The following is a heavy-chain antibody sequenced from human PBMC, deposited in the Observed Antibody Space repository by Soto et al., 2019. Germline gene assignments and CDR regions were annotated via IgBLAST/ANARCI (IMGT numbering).Heavy chain of an antibody. CDR3: AKVDCSGGSCYSPKYNWFDP. CDR1: GFTFSSYA. J-gene: IGHJ5*02. D-gene: IGHD2-15*01. Sequence: GGSLRLSCAASGFTFSSYAMSWVRQAPGKGLEWVSAISGSGGSTYYADSVKGRFTISRDNSKNTLYLQMNSLRAEDTAVYYCAKVDCSGGSCYSPKYNWFDPWGQGTLVTVSS. V-gene: IGHV3-23*01. CDR2: ISGSGGST.